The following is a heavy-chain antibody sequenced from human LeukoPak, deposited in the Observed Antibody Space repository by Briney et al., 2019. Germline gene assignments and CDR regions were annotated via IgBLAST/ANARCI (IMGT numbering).Heavy chain of an antibody. V-gene: IGHV3-53*01. Sequence: GGSLRLSCAASGFTVSSNYMSWVRQAPGKGLEWVSVIYSGGSTYYADSVKGRFTISRDNSKNTLYLQMNGLRAEDTAVYYCARASSYGDYVGFGGQGTLVTVS. CDR1: GFTVSSNY. D-gene: IGHD4-17*01. J-gene: IGHJ4*02. CDR2: IYSGGST. CDR3: ARASSYGDYVGF.